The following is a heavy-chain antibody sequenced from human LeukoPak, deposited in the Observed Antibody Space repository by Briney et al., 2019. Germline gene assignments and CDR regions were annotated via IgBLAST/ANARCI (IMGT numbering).Heavy chain of an antibody. CDR2: IKQDGSEK. D-gene: IGHD4-17*01. CDR1: GFTFSSYW. J-gene: IGHJ4*02. Sequence: QPGGSLRLSCAASGFTFSSYWMSWVRQAPGKGLEWVANIKQDGSEKYYVYSVKVRFTISRDNAKNSLYLQMNSLRAEDTAVYYCARDLDYGDYVTPNAAGIFDYWGQGTLVTVSS. V-gene: IGHV3-7*01. CDR3: ARDLDYGDYVTPNAAGIFDY.